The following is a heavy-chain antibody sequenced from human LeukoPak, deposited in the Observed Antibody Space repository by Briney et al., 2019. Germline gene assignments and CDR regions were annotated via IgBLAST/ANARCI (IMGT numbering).Heavy chain of an antibody. CDR3: AHSGSYLGGFDP. D-gene: IGHD3-10*01. CDR2: IIPIFGTA. Sequence: ASVKVSCKASGGTFSSYATSWVRQAPGQGLEWMGGIIPIFGTANYAQKFQGRVTITADESTSTAYMELSSLRSEDTAVYYCAHSGSYLGGFDPWGQGTLVTVSS. V-gene: IGHV1-69*13. CDR1: GGTFSSYA. J-gene: IGHJ5*02.